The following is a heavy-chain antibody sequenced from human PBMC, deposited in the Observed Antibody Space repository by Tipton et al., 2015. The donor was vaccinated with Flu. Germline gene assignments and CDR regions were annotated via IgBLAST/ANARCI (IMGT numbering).Heavy chain of an antibody. V-gene: IGHV4-34*01. CDR3: ASRPRAYGRDV. J-gene: IGHJ6*02. Sequence: LRLSCAVYGGSFSGYYWSWIRQPPGKGLEWIGEINHSGSTNYNPSLKSRVTISVDTSKNQFPLKLSCVTAADTAAYYCASRPRAYGRDVWGQGTTVTVSS. CDR2: INHSGST. CDR1: GGSFSGYY.